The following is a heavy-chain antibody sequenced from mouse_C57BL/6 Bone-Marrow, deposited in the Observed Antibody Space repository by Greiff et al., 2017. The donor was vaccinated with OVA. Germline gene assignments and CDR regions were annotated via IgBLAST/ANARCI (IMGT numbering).Heavy chain of an antibody. Sequence: VQVVESGPGLVQPSQSLSITCTVSGFSLTSYGVHWVRQSPGKGLEWLGVIWSGGSTDYNAAFISRLSISKDNSKSQVFFKMNSLQADDTAIYYCARERESRDGYYSGFAYWGQGTLVTVFA. J-gene: IGHJ3*01. V-gene: IGHV2-2*01. CDR1: GFSLTSYG. CDR2: IWSGGST. CDR3: ARERESRDGYYSGFAY. D-gene: IGHD2-3*01.